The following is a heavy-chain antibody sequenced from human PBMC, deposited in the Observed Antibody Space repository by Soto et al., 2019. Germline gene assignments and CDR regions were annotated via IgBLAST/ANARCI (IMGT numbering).Heavy chain of an antibody. V-gene: IGHV2-5*02. CDR3: AHRVSSWQSEYFQH. D-gene: IGHD6-13*01. Sequence: QITLKESGPTLVKPTQTLTLTCTFSGFSLSTSGVGVGWIRQPPGKALEWLALIYWDDDKRYSPSLKSRLTITKDTSKNQVVRTMTNMDPVDTATYCCAHRVSSWQSEYFQHWGQGTLVTVSS. CDR1: GFSLSTSGVG. J-gene: IGHJ1*01. CDR2: IYWDDDK.